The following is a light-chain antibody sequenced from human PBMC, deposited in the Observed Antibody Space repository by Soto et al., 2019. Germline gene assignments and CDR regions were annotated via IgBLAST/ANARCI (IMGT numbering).Light chain of an antibody. CDR2: ELT. CDR3: SSYAGSNNVI. CDR1: SSDIGGYDY. V-gene: IGLV2-8*01. Sequence: QSALTQPPSASGSPGQSVTISCTGTSSDIGGYDYVSWFQHHPGSAPKLMIYELTKRPSGVPDRFSGSRSGNTASLTVSGLQAEDEADYYCSSYAGSNNVIFGGGTKLTVL. J-gene: IGLJ2*01.